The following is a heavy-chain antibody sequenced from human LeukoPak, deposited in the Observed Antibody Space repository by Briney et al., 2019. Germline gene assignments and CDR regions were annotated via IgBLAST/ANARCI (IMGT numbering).Heavy chain of an antibody. D-gene: IGHD4-17*01. V-gene: IGHV3-23*01. CDR2: ISGSGGST. Sequence: GGSLRLSCAASGFTFSSYAMSWVRQAPGKGLEWVSAISGSGGSTYYADSVKGRFTISRDNSKNTLYLQMNSLRAEDTAVYYCAKDAGSTVTPPFDFDYWGQGTLVTVSS. CDR1: GFTFSSYA. J-gene: IGHJ4*02. CDR3: AKDAGSTVTPPFDFDY.